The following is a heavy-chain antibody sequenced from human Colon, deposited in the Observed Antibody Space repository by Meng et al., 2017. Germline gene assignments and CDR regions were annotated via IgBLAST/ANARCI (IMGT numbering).Heavy chain of an antibody. CDR2: ILSSGGKT. J-gene: IGHJ4*02. CDR1: GFTFSTYA. CDR3: AKSATCAGGTCYSYPND. V-gene: IGHV3-23*01. D-gene: IGHD2-15*01. Sequence: GESLKISCAASGFTFSTYALNCVRQAPGQGLEWVATILSSGGKTQYADSVKGRFTISRDISKKTLYLQMNSLRADDTATYYCAKSATCAGGTCYSYPNDWGQGTVVTVSS.